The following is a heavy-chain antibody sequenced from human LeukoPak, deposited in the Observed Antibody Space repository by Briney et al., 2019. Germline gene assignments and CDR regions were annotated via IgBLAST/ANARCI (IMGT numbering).Heavy chain of an antibody. CDR1: GGSISSSSYY. V-gene: IGHV4-39*07. Sequence: SETLSLTCTVSGGSISSSSYYWGWIRQPPGKGLEWIGSIYYSGSTYYNPSLKSRVTISVDTSKNQFSLKLSSVTAADTAVYYCARDMVRGVIRNYFDYWGQGTLVTVSS. CDR3: ARDMVRGVIRNYFDY. CDR2: IYYSGST. J-gene: IGHJ4*02. D-gene: IGHD3-10*01.